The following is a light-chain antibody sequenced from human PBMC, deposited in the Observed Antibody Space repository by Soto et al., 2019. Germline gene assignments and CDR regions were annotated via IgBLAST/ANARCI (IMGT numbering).Light chain of an antibody. CDR1: QGIGDT. CDR3: YQYDSSPWT. Sequence: EVVMTQSPATLSVSPGEGVTLSCRANQGIGDTLAWYQHKPGQTPRLVIYDASSRATGIPDRFSGSGSGTDFTLTISRLEAEDFAVYFCYQYDSSPWTFGQGTKVDIK. J-gene: IGKJ1*01. CDR2: DAS. V-gene: IGKV3-20*01.